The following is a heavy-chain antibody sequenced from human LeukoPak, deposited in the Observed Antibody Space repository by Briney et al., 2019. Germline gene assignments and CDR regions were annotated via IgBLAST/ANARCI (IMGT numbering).Heavy chain of an antibody. CDR2: TRNKAESYKT. V-gene: IGHV3-72*01. D-gene: IGHD3-3*01. Sequence: GGSLRLSCAASGFTFSDHYINWVRQAPGKGLEWVGRTRNKAESYKTEYAASVKGGFTISRDDSKKSLYLQMNSLKTEDTAVYYCSRESSIFWVVARSYMDVWGKGTTVTVSS. J-gene: IGHJ6*03. CDR1: GFTFSDHY. CDR3: SRESSIFWVVARSYMDV.